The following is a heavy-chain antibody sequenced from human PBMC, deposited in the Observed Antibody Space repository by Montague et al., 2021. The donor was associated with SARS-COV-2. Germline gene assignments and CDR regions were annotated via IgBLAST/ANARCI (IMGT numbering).Heavy chain of an antibody. Sequence: SETLSLTCTVSGGSINDHYGSWIRQSPGKGLEWIGYISSNGKINYNPSLKSRVTLSADASRNEFSLKLDSVTAADTAVYFCARRGYYDSAGYHWHLDLWGRGMLVTVSS. J-gene: IGHJ2*01. D-gene: IGHD3-22*01. CDR3: ARRGYYDSAGYHWHLDL. CDR2: ISSNGKI. V-gene: IGHV4-4*09. CDR1: GGSINDHY.